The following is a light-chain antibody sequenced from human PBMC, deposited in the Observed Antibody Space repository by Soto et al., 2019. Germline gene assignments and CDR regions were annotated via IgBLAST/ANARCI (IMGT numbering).Light chain of an antibody. CDR3: QHYGGSFT. V-gene: IGKV3-20*01. CDR2: GAS. CDR1: ESVSSDY. Sequence: EIVLTQSPCTLSLSPGERATLSCRASESVSSDYLAWYQHKPGQAPRLLIFGASSRATAIPDGFSGSGSGTDFTLTISRLEPEDFAVYYCQHYGGSFTFGQGTRLEIK. J-gene: IGKJ5*01.